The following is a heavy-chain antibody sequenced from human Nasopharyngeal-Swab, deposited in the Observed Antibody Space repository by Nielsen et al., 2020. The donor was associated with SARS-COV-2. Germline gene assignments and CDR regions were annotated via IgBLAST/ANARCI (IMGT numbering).Heavy chain of an antibody. D-gene: IGHD6-13*01. CDR3: VRSSSWYYFDY. CDR2: IYYNGNT. J-gene: IGHJ4*02. V-gene: IGHV4-59*04. Sequence: SETLSLTCAVSGGSISSDYWGWIRQPPGKGLEWIGNIYYNGNTYQNPSLKSRLTISVDKSKNQFSLQLSSVTAADTAVYYCVRSSSWYYFDYWGQGTLVTVSS. CDR1: GGSISSDY.